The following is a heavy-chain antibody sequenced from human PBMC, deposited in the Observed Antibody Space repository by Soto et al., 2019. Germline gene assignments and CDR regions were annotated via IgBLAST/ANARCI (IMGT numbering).Heavy chain of an antibody. CDR1: GGSISSGDYY. CDR2: IYYSGST. D-gene: IGHD1-26*01. J-gene: IGHJ5*02. Sequence: TLSLTCTVSGGSISSGDYYWSWIRQPPGKGLEWIGYIYYSGSTYYNPSLKSRVTISVDTSKNQFSLKLSSVTAADTAVYYCASSYREGATEGAYNWFGPWGQGTLVTVSS. V-gene: IGHV4-30-4*01. CDR3: ASSYREGATEGAYNWFGP.